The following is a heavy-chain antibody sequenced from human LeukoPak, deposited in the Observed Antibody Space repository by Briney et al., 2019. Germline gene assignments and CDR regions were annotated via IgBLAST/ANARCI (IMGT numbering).Heavy chain of an antibody. CDR1: GGTFSNNA. V-gene: IGHV1-69*13. D-gene: IGHD4-11*01. CDR3: AKNTVTPSSTWYYFDS. J-gene: IGHJ4*02. Sequence: ASVKVSCKASGGTFSNNAINWVRQAPGQGLEWMGGIIPIFGTANYAQKFQGSVSITADESTRTAYMELYSLRSDDTAVYYCAKNTVTPSSTWYYFDSWGQGTLVTVSS. CDR2: IIPIFGTA.